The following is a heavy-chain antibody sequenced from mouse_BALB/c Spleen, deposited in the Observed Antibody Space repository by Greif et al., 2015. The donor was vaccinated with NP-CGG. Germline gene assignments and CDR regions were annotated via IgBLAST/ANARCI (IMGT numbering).Heavy chain of an antibody. V-gene: IGHV14-3*02. Sequence: EVQLQQSGAELVKPGASVKLSCTASGFNIKDTYMHWVKQRPEQGLEWIGRIDPADGNSKYDPKFQGKATITADTSSNIAYLQLSSLTSEDTAVYYCAPYYYGTSVFADWGQGTLVTVSA. D-gene: IGHD1-1*01. CDR3: APYYYGTSVFAD. J-gene: IGHJ3*01. CDR2: IDPADGNS. CDR1: GFNIKDTY.